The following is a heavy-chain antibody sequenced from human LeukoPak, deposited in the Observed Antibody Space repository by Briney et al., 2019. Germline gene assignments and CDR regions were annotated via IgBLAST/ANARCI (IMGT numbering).Heavy chain of an antibody. Sequence: PGGSLRLSCAASGFTFSAYYMSWIRQAPGRGLEWVSCISSTSSYIYYADSLKGRFAISRDNAKNSLYLQLNSLRAEDTAVYYCARGQLWQTGWFDPWGQGTLVTVSS. J-gene: IGHJ5*02. CDR3: ARGQLWQTGWFDP. CDR2: ISSTSSYI. CDR1: GFTFSAYY. D-gene: IGHD5-18*01. V-gene: IGHV3-11*06.